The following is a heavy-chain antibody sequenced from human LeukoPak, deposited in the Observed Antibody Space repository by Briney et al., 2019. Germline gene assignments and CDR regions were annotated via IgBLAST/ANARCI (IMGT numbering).Heavy chain of an antibody. Sequence: GASVTVSCKASGYTFTIYDINWVRQATGQGLEWLGWMNPNSGNTGYAQKFQGRVTMTRNTSISTAYMELSSLRSEDTAVYYCARARVISLNWFDPWGQGTLVTVSS. CDR3: ARARVISLNWFDP. CDR2: MNPNSGNT. J-gene: IGHJ5*02. CDR1: GYTFTIYD. D-gene: IGHD2-21*01. V-gene: IGHV1-8*01.